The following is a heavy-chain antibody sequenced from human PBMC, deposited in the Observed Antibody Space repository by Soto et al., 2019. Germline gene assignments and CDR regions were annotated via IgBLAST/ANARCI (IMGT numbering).Heavy chain of an antibody. D-gene: IGHD5-12*01. J-gene: IGHJ6*02. CDR1: GCTFSRYA. CDR3: ARDYYRFNSGYGFSMDV. Sequence: QVQLVESGGGVVQPGRTLRLSCAASGCTFSRYAMHWVHQAPGKEMAGVAVISYDGSNKYYADSVKGRFTISRDNSKNTLYLQMNSLRAEDTDVYYCARDYYRFNSGYGFSMDVWGQGTTVTVSS. CDR2: ISYDGSNK. V-gene: IGHV3-30-3*01.